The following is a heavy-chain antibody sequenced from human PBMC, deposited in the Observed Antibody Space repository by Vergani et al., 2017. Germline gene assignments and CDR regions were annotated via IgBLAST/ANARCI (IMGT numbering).Heavy chain of an antibody. V-gene: IGHV3-21*01. CDR2: ISSSSSYI. J-gene: IGHJ6*03. CDR3: ARVGXSSTSCYYYYYMDV. D-gene: IGHD2-2*01. CDR1: GFTFSSYS. Sequence: EVQLVESGGGLVKPGGSLRLSCAASGFTFSSYSMNWVRQAPGKGLEWVSSISSSSSYIYYADSVKGRFTISRDNAKNSLYLQMNSLRAEDTAVYYCARVGXSSTSCYYYYYMDVWGKGTTVTVSS.